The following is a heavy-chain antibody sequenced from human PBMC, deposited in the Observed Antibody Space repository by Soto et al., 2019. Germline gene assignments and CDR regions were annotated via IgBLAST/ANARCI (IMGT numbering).Heavy chain of an antibody. Sequence: SETLSLTCAVYGGSFSGYYWSWIRQPPGKGLEWIGEINHSGSTNYNPSLKSRVTISVDTSKNQFSLKLSSVTAADTAVYYCARVIGSSSWYDYDYWGQGTLVTSPQ. CDR2: INHSGST. J-gene: IGHJ4*02. D-gene: IGHD6-13*01. CDR3: ARVIGSSSWYDYDY. CDR1: GGSFSGYY. V-gene: IGHV4-34*01.